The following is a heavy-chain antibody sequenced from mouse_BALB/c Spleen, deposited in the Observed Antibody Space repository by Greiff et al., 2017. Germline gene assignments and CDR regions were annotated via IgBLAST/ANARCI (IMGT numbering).Heavy chain of an antibody. Sequence: DLVKPGASVKLSCKASGYTFTSYWINWIKQRPGQGLEWIGRIAPGSGSTYYNEMFKGKATLTVDTSSSTAYIQLSSLSSEDSAVYFCAKNWDLDCWGQGTTLTVSS. D-gene: IGHD4-1*01. CDR2: IAPGSGST. CDR1: GYTFTSYW. V-gene: IGHV1S41*01. J-gene: IGHJ2*01. CDR3: AKNWDLDC.